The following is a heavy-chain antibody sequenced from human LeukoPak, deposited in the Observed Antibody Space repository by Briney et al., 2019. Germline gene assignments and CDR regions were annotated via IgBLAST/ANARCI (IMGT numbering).Heavy chain of an antibody. CDR3: ARLFAPSSSSATGFDP. V-gene: IGHV5-51*01. J-gene: IGHJ5*02. Sequence: GESLQISCKGSGYSFTSYWIGWVRQVPGKGLEWMGIIYPGDSDTRYSPSFQGQVTISADKSISTAYLQWSSLKASDTAMYYCARLFAPSSSSATGFDPWGQGTLVTVSS. D-gene: IGHD6-6*01. CDR1: GYSFTSYW. CDR2: IYPGDSDT.